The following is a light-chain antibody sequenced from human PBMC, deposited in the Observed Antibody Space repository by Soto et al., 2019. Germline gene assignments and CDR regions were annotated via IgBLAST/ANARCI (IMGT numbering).Light chain of an antibody. CDR2: DAS. V-gene: IGKV1-5*01. J-gene: IGKJ1*01. CDR1: QSISNL. Sequence: DIQMTQSPSTLSASVGDRVTITCRASQSISNLLAWYQQKPGKAPKFLIYDASTLESGVPSRFSGSGSGTEFSLTISSLQPDDFATYYCQQYHTYSTFGQGTKVE. CDR3: QQYHTYST.